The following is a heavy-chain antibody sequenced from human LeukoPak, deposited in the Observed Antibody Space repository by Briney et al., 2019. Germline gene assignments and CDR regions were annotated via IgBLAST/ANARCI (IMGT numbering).Heavy chain of an antibody. J-gene: IGHJ5*02. V-gene: IGHV3-23*01. CDR2: ISGSGGST. CDR3: AKDGLGYSNPNWFDP. D-gene: IGHD4-11*01. Sequence: GGSLRLSCAASGFTFSSYAMSWVRQAPGKGLEWVSAISGSGGSTYYADSVKGRFTISRDNSKNTLYLQMNSLRAEDTAVYYCAKDGLGYSNPNWFDPWGQGTLVTVSS. CDR1: GFTFSSYA.